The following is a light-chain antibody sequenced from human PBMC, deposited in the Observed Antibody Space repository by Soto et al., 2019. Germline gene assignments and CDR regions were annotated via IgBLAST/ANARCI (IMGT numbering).Light chain of an antibody. Sequence: EIVLTQSPGTLSLSPGERGTLSCRASQSVSSNYLAWYQQKPGQAPRLLIYSAFSTATGIPDRFSGSGSGTDFTLTNSRLEPEDFAVYYCQYYGSSPWTFGQGTKVEIK. J-gene: IGKJ1*01. CDR3: QYYGSSPWT. CDR2: SAF. CDR1: QSVSSNY. V-gene: IGKV3-20*01.